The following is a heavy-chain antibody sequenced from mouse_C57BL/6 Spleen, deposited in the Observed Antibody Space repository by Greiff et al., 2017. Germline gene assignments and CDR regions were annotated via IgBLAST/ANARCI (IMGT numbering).Heavy chain of an antibody. V-gene: IGHV5-4*01. CDR1: GFTFSSYA. Sequence: EVKLMESGGGLVKPGGSLKLSCAASGFTFSSYAMSWVRQTPEKRLECVATISDGGRYTYYPDNVKGRFTISRDKAKNNLYLQMSHLKSEDTAMYYCARESRYFDVWGTGTTVTVSS. J-gene: IGHJ1*03. CDR3: ARESRYFDV. CDR2: ISDGGRYT.